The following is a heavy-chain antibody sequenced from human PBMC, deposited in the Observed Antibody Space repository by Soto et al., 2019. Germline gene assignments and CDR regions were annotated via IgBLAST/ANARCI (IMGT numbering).Heavy chain of an antibody. V-gene: IGHV4-59*08. CDR1: GGSISSYY. CDR3: ARNFWSGYPYYYYYMDV. Sequence: SETLSLTCTVSGGSISSYYWSWIRQPPGKGLEWIGYIYYSGTTNYNPPLKSRVTISVDTSKNQFSLKLSSVTAADTAVYYCARNFWSGYPYYYYYMDVWGKGTTVTVSS. D-gene: IGHD3-3*01. J-gene: IGHJ6*03. CDR2: IYYSGTT.